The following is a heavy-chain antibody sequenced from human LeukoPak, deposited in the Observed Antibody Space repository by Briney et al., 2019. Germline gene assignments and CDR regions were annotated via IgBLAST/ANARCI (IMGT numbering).Heavy chain of an antibody. V-gene: IGHV3-48*03. Sequence: PGGSLRLSCAASGFTFSSYEMNWVRQAPGKGLEWGSYISSSGTTIHYADSGRGRFTISRDNAKNSLYLQMSSLRAEDTAVYYCATWGKSWGQGTLVTVSS. CDR2: ISSSGTTI. CDR1: GFTFSSYE. CDR3: ATWGKS. J-gene: IGHJ4*02. D-gene: IGHD7-27*01.